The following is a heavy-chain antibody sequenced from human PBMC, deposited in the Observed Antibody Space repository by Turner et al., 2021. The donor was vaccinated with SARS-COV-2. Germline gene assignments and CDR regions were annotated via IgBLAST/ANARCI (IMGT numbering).Heavy chain of an antibody. V-gene: IGHV1-69*01. Sequence: QVQLVPSGAEVKKPGSSVKVSCKVSGGTFSSYSINWVRQAPGQGLEWMGGIIPMYDTTTYAQRFRGRVTITADESTGTAYMELTRLISGDTAIYFCASMDYGGDAGHAFDIWAQGTWVTVSS. D-gene: IGHD4-17*01. J-gene: IGHJ3*02. CDR2: IIPMYDTT. CDR1: GGTFSSYS. CDR3: ASMDYGGDAGHAFDI.